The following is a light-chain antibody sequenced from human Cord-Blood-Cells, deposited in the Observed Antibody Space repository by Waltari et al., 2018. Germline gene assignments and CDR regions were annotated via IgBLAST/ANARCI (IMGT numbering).Light chain of an antibody. CDR3: QQYYITPIT. CDR1: QSVLYSSNNKNY. J-gene: IGKJ5*01. CDR2: WAS. V-gene: IGKV4-1*01. Sequence: DIVMTQSPDSLAVSLGERATINCKSSQSVLYSSNNKNYLAWYQQKPGQPPKLLIYWASTREAGVPYRFSCSGSGTDFTLTISSLHAEDVAVYYCQQYYITPITFGQGTPLEIK.